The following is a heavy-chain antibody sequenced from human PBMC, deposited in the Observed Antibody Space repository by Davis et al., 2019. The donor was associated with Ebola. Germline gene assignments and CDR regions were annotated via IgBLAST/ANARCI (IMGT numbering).Heavy chain of an antibody. CDR1: GFTFSDYY. CDR2: ISSRGSTV. Sequence: GESLKISCAASGFTFSDYYMTWIRQAPGKELEWVSYISSRGSTVYCADSVKGRFTVSRDNAKNSVYLLLNSLRVEDTSVYYCALLRFFGPFDLWGRGTLVTVSS. J-gene: IGHJ2*01. CDR3: ALLRFFGPFDL. D-gene: IGHD3-3*01. V-gene: IGHV3-11*04.